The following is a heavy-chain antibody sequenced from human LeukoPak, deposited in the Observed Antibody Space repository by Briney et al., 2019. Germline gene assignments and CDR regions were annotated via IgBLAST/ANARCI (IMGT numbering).Heavy chain of an antibody. J-gene: IGHJ6*02. CDR2: TYYSGST. D-gene: IGHD1-1*01. Sequence: SETLSLTCTVSGVSISSGDYYWSWIRQPPGKGLEWIGYTYYSGSTYYNPSLKSRVTMSVDTSKNQFSLKLSSVTAADTAVYYCAREGTTGQDYYYYGMDVWGQGTTVTVSS. V-gene: IGHV4-30-4*01. CDR1: GVSISSGDYY. CDR3: AREGTTGQDYYYYGMDV.